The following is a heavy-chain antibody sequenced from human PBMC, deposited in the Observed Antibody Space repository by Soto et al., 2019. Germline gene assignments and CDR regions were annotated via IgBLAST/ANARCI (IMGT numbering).Heavy chain of an antibody. D-gene: IGHD6-6*01. CDR3: ARGQELVRYFDY. CDR2: RCYGDTNK. V-gene: IGHV3-30-3*01. Sequence: GGSGRLSGAASGFTCIRYSMRWIRQGPGEGLEWVAARCYGDTNKYYADSVKGRFTISRDNSKTTLYLQRNSLRAEDTALYYCARGQELVRYFDYWGQGTLVPVSS. CDR1: GFTCIRYS. J-gene: IGHJ4*02.